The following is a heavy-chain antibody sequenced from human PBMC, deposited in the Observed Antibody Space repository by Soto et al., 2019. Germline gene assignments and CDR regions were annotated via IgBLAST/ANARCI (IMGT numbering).Heavy chain of an antibody. J-gene: IGHJ4*02. Sequence: QVQLVQSGAEEKKPGASVKVSCKASGYTFTSYAMHWVRQAPGQRLEWMGWINAGNGNTKYSQKFQGRVTITRDTSASTAYMALSSLRSEDTAVYYCATGTVVTHFDYWGQGTLVTVSS. V-gene: IGHV1-3*05. D-gene: IGHD2-15*01. CDR3: ATGTVVTHFDY. CDR2: INAGNGNT. CDR1: GYTFTSYA.